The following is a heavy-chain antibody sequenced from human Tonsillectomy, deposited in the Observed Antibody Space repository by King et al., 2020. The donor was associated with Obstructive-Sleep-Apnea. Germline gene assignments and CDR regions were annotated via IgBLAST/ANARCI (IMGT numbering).Heavy chain of an antibody. CDR1: GFTFSNYA. Sequence: VQLVESGGGLVQPGGSLRLSCAASGFTFSNYAMSWVRQAPGKGLEWASGVSGGGSRTYYADSVKGRFTISRDNSRNTLYLQMNSLRAEDTAVYYCAKDADYDYVWGSYRGEPVDYWGQGTLVTVSS. CDR2: VSGGGSRT. CDR3: AKDADYDYVWGSYRGEPVDY. D-gene: IGHD3-16*02. V-gene: IGHV3-23*04. J-gene: IGHJ4*02.